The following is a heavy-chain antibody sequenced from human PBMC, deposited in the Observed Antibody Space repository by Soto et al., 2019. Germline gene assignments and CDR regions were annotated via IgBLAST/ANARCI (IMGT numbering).Heavy chain of an antibody. CDR2: IYPGDSDT. D-gene: IGHD2-2*02. CDR1: GYSFTIYW. Sequence: GESLKISCQGSGYSFTIYWSGWVSQMPGKGLEWMGIIYPGDSDTRYSPSFQGQVTISADKSISTAYLQWSSLKASDTAMYYCARRKIPSDAFDIWGQGTMVNVSS. V-gene: IGHV5-51*01. CDR3: ARRKIPSDAFDI. J-gene: IGHJ3*02.